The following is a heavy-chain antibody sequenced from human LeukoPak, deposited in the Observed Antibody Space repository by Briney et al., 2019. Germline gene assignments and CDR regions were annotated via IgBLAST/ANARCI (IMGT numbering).Heavy chain of an antibody. CDR2: INPNIGGT. D-gene: IGHD6-13*01. Sequence: ASVKVSCKASRYIFTSYYIHWVRQAPGPRLEWMGWINPNIGGTKYAQRFQGRVTMTSDTSISTAYMELSRLRSDDTAVYFCARDRGSSWYADYWGQGTLVTVSS. CDR3: ARDRGSSWYADY. CDR1: RYIFTSYY. J-gene: IGHJ4*02. V-gene: IGHV1-2*02.